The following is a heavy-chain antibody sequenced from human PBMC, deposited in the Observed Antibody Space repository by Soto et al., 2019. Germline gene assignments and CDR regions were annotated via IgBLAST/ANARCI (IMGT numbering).Heavy chain of an antibody. CDR1: GGSSSSYY. Sequence: PSETLSLTCTVSGGSSSSYYWSWIRQPAGKGLEWIGRIYTSGSTNYNASLKGRVTMSVDTSKNRFSLKLSSVTAAHTAVYYCARDRKSYGRSGYPWFDPWGQGTLVTVS. CDR3: ARDRKSYGRSGYPWFDP. CDR2: IYTSGST. D-gene: IGHD3-22*01. J-gene: IGHJ5*02. V-gene: IGHV4-4*07.